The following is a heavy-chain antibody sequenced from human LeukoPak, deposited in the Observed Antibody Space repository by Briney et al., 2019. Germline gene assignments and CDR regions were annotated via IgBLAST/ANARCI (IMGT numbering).Heavy chain of an antibody. V-gene: IGHV1-69*13. Sequence: SVKVSCKASGGTFSSYAISWVRQAPGQGLEWMGGIIPIFGTANYAQKFQGRVAITADESTSTAYMELSSLRSEDTAVYYCARSEYYYDSSGYYYWGQGTLVTVSS. CDR2: IIPIFGTA. D-gene: IGHD3-22*01. CDR3: ARSEYYYDSSGYYY. J-gene: IGHJ4*02. CDR1: GGTFSSYA.